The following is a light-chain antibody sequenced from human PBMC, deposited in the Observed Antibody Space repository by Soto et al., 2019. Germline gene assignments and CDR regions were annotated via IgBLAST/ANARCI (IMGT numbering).Light chain of an antibody. CDR2: DAS. CDR3: QQYDNLPPIT. J-gene: IGKJ5*01. CDR1: QDISNY. V-gene: IGKV1-33*01. Sequence: DIQXTQSPSXXXXSXGXXXTXXXXASQDISNYLNWYQQKPGKAPKLLIYDASNLETGVPSRFSGSGSGTDFTFTISSLQPEDIATYYCQQYDNLPPITFGQGTRLEIK.